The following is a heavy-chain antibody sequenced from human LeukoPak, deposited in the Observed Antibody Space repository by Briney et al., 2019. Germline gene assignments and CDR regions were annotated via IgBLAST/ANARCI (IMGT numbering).Heavy chain of an antibody. Sequence: ASVTVSCKASGYTFTAYYIHWVRQAPGQGLEWMGRISPNSGGTNFAQKFQGRVTMTSDTSISTAYMELRRLTSDDTAVYYCARDPWGGDIVVVPAAIHDPWGQGTLVTVSS. CDR1: GYTFTAYY. CDR2: ISPNSGGT. J-gene: IGHJ5*02. CDR3: ARDPWGGDIVVVPAAIHDP. V-gene: IGHV1-2*06. D-gene: IGHD2-2*01.